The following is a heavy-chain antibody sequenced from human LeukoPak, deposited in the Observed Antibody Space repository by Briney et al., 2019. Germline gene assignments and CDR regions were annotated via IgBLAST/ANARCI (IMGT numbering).Heavy chain of an antibody. D-gene: IGHD5-18*01. CDR1: GGSFSGYY. CDR3: ARIGLRIHQRSRDY. CDR2: INHSGST. Sequence: SETLSLTCAVYGGSFSGYYWSWIRQPPGKGLEWIGEINHSGSTNYNPSLKSRVTISVDTSKNQFSLKLSSVTAADTAVYYCARIGLRIHQRSRDYWGQGTLVSV. V-gene: IGHV4-34*01. J-gene: IGHJ4*02.